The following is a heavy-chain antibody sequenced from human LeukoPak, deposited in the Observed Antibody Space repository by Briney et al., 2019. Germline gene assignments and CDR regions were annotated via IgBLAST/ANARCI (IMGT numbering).Heavy chain of an antibody. V-gene: IGHV3-33*06. CDR3: AKGGDIVVVVAATRFDY. Sequence: PGGSLRLSCAASGFTFSSYGMHWVRQAPGKGLEWVAVIWYDGSNNYYADSVKGRFTISRDNSKNTLYLQMNSLRTEDTAVYYCAKGGDIVVVVAATRFDYWGQGTLVTVSS. CDR1: GFTFSSYG. D-gene: IGHD2-15*01. J-gene: IGHJ4*02. CDR2: IWYDGSNN.